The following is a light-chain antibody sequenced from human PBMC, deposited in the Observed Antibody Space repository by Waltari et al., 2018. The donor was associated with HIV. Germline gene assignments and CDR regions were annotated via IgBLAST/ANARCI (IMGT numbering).Light chain of an antibody. CDR3: CSFAGSYTLV. V-gene: IGLV2-11*01. Sequence: QSALTQPRPVSGSPGQSVTISCTGTSSDIGDYNYVSWYQQHPGKAPKLMIYDVTKRPSGVPDRFSGSKSGNTASLTISGLQAEDEAAYYFCSFAGSYTLVFGGGTKLTVL. CDR2: DVT. CDR1: SSDIGDYNY. J-gene: IGLJ3*02.